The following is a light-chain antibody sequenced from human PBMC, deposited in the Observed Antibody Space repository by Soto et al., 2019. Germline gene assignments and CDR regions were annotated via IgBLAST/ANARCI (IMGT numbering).Light chain of an antibody. CDR1: QSIDRW. CDR2: DIS. Sequence: DIQMTQSPSTLSASVGDRVTITCRASQSIDRWLAWYQQKPGKAPTLLIYDISSLQRGVPSRFSGSGSGTEFTLTIRSLQPEDFATYYCQQYKSYWSFGQGTKVEIE. V-gene: IGKV1-5*01. CDR3: QQYKSYWS. J-gene: IGKJ1*01.